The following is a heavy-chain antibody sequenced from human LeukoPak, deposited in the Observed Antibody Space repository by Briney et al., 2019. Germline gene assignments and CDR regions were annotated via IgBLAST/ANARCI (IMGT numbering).Heavy chain of an antibody. CDR1: GYSFTNYW. CDR3: ARQRFTMRAYAGNWFDP. Sequence: GESLKISCKGSGYSFTNYWIGWVRQMPGKGLEWMGIIYPGDSDTRYSPSFQDQVTIPADKSISTAYLQWSSLKASDTAMYYCARQRFTMRAYAGNWFDPWGQGTLVTVSS. J-gene: IGHJ5*02. D-gene: IGHD3-10*01. V-gene: IGHV5-51*01. CDR2: IYPGDSDT.